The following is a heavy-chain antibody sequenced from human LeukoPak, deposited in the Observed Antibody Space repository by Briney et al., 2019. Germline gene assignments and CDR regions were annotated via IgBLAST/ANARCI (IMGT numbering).Heavy chain of an antibody. V-gene: IGHV3-30*04. Sequence: GRSLRLSCEASGFTFSIFPMHWVRQAPGKGLEWVALISSGSEKYYADSVKGRFTISRDNSKSMLYLQMNSLRADDTAVYYCARDLELSAVYYFDSWGQGTLVTVSS. CDR1: GFTFSIFP. CDR3: ARDLELSAVYYFDS. CDR2: ISSGSEK. D-gene: IGHD3-3*01. J-gene: IGHJ4*02.